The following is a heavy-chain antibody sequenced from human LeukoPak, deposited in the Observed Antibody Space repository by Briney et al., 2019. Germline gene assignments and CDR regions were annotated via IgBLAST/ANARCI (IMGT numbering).Heavy chain of an antibody. CDR2: IIPIFGIA. CDR1: GGTFSSYA. Sequence: ASVKVSCKASGGTFSSYAISWVRQAPGQGLEWKGRIIPIFGIANYAQKFQGRVTITADKSTSTAYMELSSLRSEDTAVYYCARTQYYDSSGYYFYFDYWGQGTLVTVSS. J-gene: IGHJ4*02. CDR3: ARTQYYDSSGYYFYFDY. D-gene: IGHD3-22*01. V-gene: IGHV1-69*04.